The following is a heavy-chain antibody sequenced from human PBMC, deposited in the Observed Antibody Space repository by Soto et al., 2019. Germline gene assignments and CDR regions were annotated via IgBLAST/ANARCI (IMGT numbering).Heavy chain of an antibody. CDR3: ARGDRGHYDSSGSPGY. D-gene: IGHD3-22*01. J-gene: IGHJ4*02. V-gene: IGHV1-46*01. Sequence: GASVKVSCKASGYTFTSYYMHWVRQAPGQGLEWMGIINPSGGSTSYAQKFQGRVTMTRDTSTSPVYMELSSLRSEDTAVYYCARGDRGHYDSSGSPGYWGQGTVVTVSS. CDR1: GYTFTSYY. CDR2: INPSGGST.